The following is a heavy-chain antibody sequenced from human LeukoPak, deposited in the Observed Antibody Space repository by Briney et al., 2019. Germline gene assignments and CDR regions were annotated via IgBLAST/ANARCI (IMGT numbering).Heavy chain of an antibody. D-gene: IGHD4-17*01. Sequence: PGGSLRLSCVASGMTVTNNYWNWVRQPPGKGPEWISLIYTNGNTQYADSVKGRFTFSRDISKNTLYLRMISLRVEDTGVYYCVYGDYPLTYWGQGTLVSVSS. J-gene: IGHJ4*02. V-gene: IGHV3-66*01. CDR2: IYTNGNT. CDR3: VYGDYPLTY. CDR1: GMTVTNNY.